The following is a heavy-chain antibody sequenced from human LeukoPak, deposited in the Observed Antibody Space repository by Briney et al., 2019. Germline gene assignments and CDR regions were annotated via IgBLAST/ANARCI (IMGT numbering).Heavy chain of an antibody. V-gene: IGHV4-59*01. Sequence: GSLRLSCAAAGFTFSNYAMSWIRQPPGKGLEWIGYIYYSGSTNYNPSLKSRVTISVDTSKNQFSLKLSSVTAADTAVYYCARRAVRNGGNSVGFDPWGQGTLVTVSS. CDR1: GFTFSNYA. CDR2: IYYSGST. CDR3: ARRAVRNGGNSVGFDP. J-gene: IGHJ5*02. D-gene: IGHD4-23*01.